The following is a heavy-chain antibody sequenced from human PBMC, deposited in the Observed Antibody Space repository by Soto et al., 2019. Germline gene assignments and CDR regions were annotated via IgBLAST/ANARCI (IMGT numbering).Heavy chain of an antibody. CDR3: ATYYYDSSGSQGPFDY. D-gene: IGHD3-22*01. J-gene: IGHJ4*02. Sequence: SVKVSCKASGGTFSSYAISWVRQAPGQGLEWMGGIIPIFGTANYAQKFQGRVTITADESTSTAYMELSSLRSEDTAVYYCATYYYDSSGSQGPFDYWGQGTMVTVSS. V-gene: IGHV1-69*13. CDR1: GGTFSSYA. CDR2: IIPIFGTA.